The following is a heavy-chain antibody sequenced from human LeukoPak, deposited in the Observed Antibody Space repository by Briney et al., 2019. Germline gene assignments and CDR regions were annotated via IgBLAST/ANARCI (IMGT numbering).Heavy chain of an antibody. CDR1: GGSISSSSSY. Sequence: SETLSLTCTVSGGSISSSSSYWGWIRQPPGKGLEWIGSIYYSGTTYYNPSLKSRVTISVDTSKNQFSLKLSSVTAADTAVYYCAREREYCSSTSCYSPSALDVWGKGTTVTVSS. J-gene: IGHJ6*04. D-gene: IGHD2-2*01. V-gene: IGHV4-39*07. CDR3: AREREYCSSTSCYSPSALDV. CDR2: IYYSGTT.